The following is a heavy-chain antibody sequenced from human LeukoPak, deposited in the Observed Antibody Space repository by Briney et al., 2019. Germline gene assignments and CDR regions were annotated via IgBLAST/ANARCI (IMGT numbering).Heavy chain of an antibody. CDR3: ARRPYCSGGSCYSVDY. CDR2: ISAYNGNT. D-gene: IGHD2-15*01. J-gene: IGHJ4*02. Sequence: GASVKVSCKASGYTFTSYGISWVRQAHGQGLEWMGWISAYNGNTNYAQKLQGRVTMTTDTSTSTAYMELRSLRSDDTAVYYCARRPYCSGGSCYSVDYWGQGTLVTVSS. CDR1: GYTFTSYG. V-gene: IGHV1-18*01.